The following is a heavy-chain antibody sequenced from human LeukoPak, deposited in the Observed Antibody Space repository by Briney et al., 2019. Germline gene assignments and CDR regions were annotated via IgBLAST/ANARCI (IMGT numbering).Heavy chain of an antibody. CDR1: GFIFSDYD. Sequence: GGSLRLSCAASGFIFSDYDMSWIRQVPGKGPEWVSYISGSSSYTNYADSVKGRFTISRDNAKNSLYLQMNSLRVEDTAVYYCARDHLREGATGASEIWGQGTMVTVSS. D-gene: IGHD1-26*01. CDR2: ISGSSSYT. J-gene: IGHJ3*02. CDR3: ARDHLREGATGASEI. V-gene: IGHV3-11*05.